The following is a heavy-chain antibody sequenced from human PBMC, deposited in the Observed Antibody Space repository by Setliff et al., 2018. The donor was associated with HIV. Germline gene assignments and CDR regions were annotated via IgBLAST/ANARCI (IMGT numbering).Heavy chain of an antibody. J-gene: IGHJ3*02. D-gene: IGHD3-10*01. CDR1: GGTSSTHA. Sequence: SVKVSCKASGGTSSTHAMNWVRQAPGQGLEWMGQIISILEITDYAQKCQGRLTITADEPTNTIYMELSGLRSEDTAVYYCAGPRGDEAFDIWGQGTMVTVSS. CDR3: AGPRGDEAFDI. V-gene: IGHV1-69*10. CDR2: IISILEIT.